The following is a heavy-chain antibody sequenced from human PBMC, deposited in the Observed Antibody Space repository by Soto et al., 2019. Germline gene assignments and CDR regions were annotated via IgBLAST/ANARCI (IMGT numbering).Heavy chain of an antibody. CDR3: AKDRRAGGNSAFYFDF. Sequence: GWSLRLSCAASGFNFSNYAMSWVRQAPGKGLEWVSLISATGGGTYYADSVKGRFTISRDNSHNTLYLQVHSLTAEDTAVYYCAKDRRAGGNSAFYFDFWGQGAQVTVSS. D-gene: IGHD3-16*01. J-gene: IGHJ4*02. CDR1: GFNFSNYA. CDR2: ISATGGGT. V-gene: IGHV3-23*01.